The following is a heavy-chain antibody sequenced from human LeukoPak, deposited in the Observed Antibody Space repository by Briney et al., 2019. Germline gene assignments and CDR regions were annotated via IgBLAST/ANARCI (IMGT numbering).Heavy chain of an antibody. J-gene: IGHJ4*02. CDR3: ASFSSGWSRVDY. Sequence: SETLSHTCTVSGGSISSYYWSWIRQPPGKGLEWIGYIYYSGSTNYNPSLKSRVTISVDTSKNQFSLKLSSVTAADTAVYYCASFSSGWSRVDYWGQGTLVTVSS. V-gene: IGHV4-59*08. CDR1: GGSISSYY. D-gene: IGHD6-19*01. CDR2: IYYSGST.